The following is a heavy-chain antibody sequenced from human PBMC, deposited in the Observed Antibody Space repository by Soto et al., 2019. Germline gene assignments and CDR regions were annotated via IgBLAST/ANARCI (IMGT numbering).Heavy chain of an antibody. CDR3: ARPSSGNNYYYGMDV. CDR2: IYSGGST. D-gene: IGHD6-13*01. V-gene: IGHV3-66*04. CDR1: GFTVSSNY. J-gene: IGHJ6*02. Sequence: QSGGSLRLSCAASGFTVSSNYMSWVRQAPGKGLEWVSVIYSGGSTYYADSVKGRFTISRDNSKNTLYLQMNSLRAEDTAVYYCARPSSGNNYYYGMDVWGQGTTVTVAS.